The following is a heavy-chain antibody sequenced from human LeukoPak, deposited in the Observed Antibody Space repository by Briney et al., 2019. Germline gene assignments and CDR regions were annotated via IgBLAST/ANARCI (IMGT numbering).Heavy chain of an antibody. CDR2: INPSGGST. CDR1: GGTFSSYA. V-gene: IGHV1-46*01. Sequence: GASVKVSCKASGGTFSSYAISWVRQAPGQGLEWMGIINPSGGSTSYAQKFQGRVTMTRDTSTSTVYMELSSLRSEDTAVYYCARDRGGDYWGQGTLVTVSS. CDR3: ARDRGGDY. D-gene: IGHD3-16*01. J-gene: IGHJ4*02.